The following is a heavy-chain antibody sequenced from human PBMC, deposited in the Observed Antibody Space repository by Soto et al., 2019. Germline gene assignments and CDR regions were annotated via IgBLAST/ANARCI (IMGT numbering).Heavy chain of an antibody. CDR3: YSEGS. CDR2: IYLSGST. D-gene: IGHD2-15*01. V-gene: IGHV4-30-4*08. Sequence: PSETLSLTCPVFGTSISTVDYSWAWIRQAPGKGLEWIGYIYLSGSTYYNPSLKSRAAISVDTAKNQFSLQLRSVTSADTAVYFCYSEGSWGQGTLVTVSS. J-gene: IGHJ5*02. CDR1: GTSISTVDYS.